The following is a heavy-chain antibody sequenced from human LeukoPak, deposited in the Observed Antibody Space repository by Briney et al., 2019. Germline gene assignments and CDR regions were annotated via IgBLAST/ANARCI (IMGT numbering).Heavy chain of an antibody. CDR1: GYTFNAYF. CDR2: ISPNSDDT. J-gene: IGHJ5*02. Sequence: GASVKVSCKASGYTFNAYFIHWVRQAPGQGLEWMGRISPNSDDTSYAEQFQGRVTMTRDTSDTTVYMEVTRLRSDDTAVYYCARDRRKGGTGDLGSWGPGTLVTVSS. V-gene: IGHV1-2*06. CDR3: ARDRRKGGTGDLGS. D-gene: IGHD2-21*01.